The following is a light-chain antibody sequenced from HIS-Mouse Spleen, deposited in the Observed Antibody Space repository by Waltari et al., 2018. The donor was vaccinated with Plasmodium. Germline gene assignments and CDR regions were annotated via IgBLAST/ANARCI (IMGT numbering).Light chain of an antibody. J-gene: IGKJ3*01. Sequence: EIVMTQSPATLSVSPGERATLSCRARQSVSSNLAWYQPKPGQAPRRLIYGASTRATGIPARFSGSGSGTEFTLTISSLQSEDFAVYYCQQYNNWSFTFGPGTKVDIK. CDR3: QQYNNWSFT. CDR1: QSVSSN. V-gene: IGKV3-15*01. CDR2: GAS.